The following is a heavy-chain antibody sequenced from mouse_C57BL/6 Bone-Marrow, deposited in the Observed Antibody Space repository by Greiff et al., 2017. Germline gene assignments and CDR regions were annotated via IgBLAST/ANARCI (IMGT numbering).Heavy chain of an antibody. Sequence: QVQLQPPGAELVRPGSSVKLSCKASGYTFTSYWMHWVKQRPIQGLEWIGNIDPSDSETHYNPKFKDKATLTVDKSSSTAYMQLSSLTSEDSAVYYCASPFLYYGSSYWYFDVWGTGTTVTVSS. D-gene: IGHD1-1*01. J-gene: IGHJ1*03. V-gene: IGHV1-52*01. CDR1: GYTFTSYW. CDR3: ASPFLYYGSSYWYFDV. CDR2: IDPSDSET.